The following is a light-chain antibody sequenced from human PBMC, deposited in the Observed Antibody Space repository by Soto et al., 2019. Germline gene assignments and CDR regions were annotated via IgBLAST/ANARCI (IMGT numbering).Light chain of an antibody. V-gene: IGLV2-8*01. CDR3: SSYGGNNNVL. Sequence: QSALTQPPSASGSPGQSVTISCTGSSSDFGDYNYVSWYQQYPGKAPKLMIYDVIKRPSGVPDRFSGSKSGNTAPLTVSGLQAEDEADYYCSSYGGNNNVLFGGGTKLTVL. CDR2: DVI. CDR1: SSDFGDYNY. J-gene: IGLJ2*01.